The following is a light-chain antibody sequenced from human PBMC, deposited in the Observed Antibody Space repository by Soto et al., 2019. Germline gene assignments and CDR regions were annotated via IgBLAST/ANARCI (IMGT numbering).Light chain of an antibody. CDR3: HQYYSLPLT. Sequence: DVVMTQSPDSLAVSLGERATINCKSSQSVLYSSNDKNYLAWYQQKPGQPPKLLFYWASTRQSGVPDRFSGSGSGTDFTLTISSLQAEDVAIYYCHQYYSLPLTFGGGTKVDI. V-gene: IGKV4-1*01. CDR1: QSVLYSSNDKNY. CDR2: WAS. J-gene: IGKJ4*01.